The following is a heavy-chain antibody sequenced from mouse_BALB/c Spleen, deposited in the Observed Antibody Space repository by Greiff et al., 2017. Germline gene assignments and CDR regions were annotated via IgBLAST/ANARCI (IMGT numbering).Heavy chain of an antibody. CDR2: ISSGGSYT. D-gene: IGHD1-1*01. CDR3: ARDYYGSSRYVDY. J-gene: IGHJ2*01. CDR1: GFTFSSYA. Sequence: EVMLVESGGGLVKPGGSLKLSCAASGFTFSSYAMSWVRQSPEKRLEWVAEISSGGSYTYYPDTVTGRFTISRDNAKNTLYLEMSSLRSEDTAMYYCARDYYGSSRYVDYWGQGTTLTVSS. V-gene: IGHV5-9-4*01.